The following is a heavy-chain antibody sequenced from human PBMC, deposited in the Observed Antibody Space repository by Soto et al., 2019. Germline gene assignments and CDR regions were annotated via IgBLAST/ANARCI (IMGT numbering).Heavy chain of an antibody. D-gene: IGHD6-13*01. Sequence: GGSLRLSCAASGFTSSNYAMHWVRQPPGKGLEWVTVISYDGSNKYYADSVKGRFTISRDNSKNTVYLQMNSLRAEDTAVYYCARVWYSSSWYTYWFDPWGQGTLVTVSS. CDR1: GFTSSNYA. V-gene: IGHV3-30-3*01. J-gene: IGHJ5*02. CDR2: ISYDGSNK. CDR3: ARVWYSSSWYTYWFDP.